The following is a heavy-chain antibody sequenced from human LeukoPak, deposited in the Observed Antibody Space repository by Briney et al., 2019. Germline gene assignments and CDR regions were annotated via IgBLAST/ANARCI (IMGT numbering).Heavy chain of an antibody. V-gene: IGHV4-34*01. CDR3: ARKPLGYCSGGSCRKPYNWFDP. Sequence: NSSETLSLTCAVYGGSFSGYYWSWIRQPPGKGLEWIGEINHSGSTNYNPSLKSRVTISVDTSKNQFSLKLSSVTAADTAVYYCARKPLGYCSGGSCRKPYNWFDPWGQGTLVTVSS. CDR1: GGSFSGYY. J-gene: IGHJ5*02. D-gene: IGHD2-15*01. CDR2: INHSGST.